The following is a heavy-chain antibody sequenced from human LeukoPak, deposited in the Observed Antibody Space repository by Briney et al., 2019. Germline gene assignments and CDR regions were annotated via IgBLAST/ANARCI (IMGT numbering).Heavy chain of an antibody. Sequence: PGGSLRLSCAASGFTFSSYAMSWVRQAPGKGLEWVSAISGSGGSTYYADSVKGRFTISRDNSKNTLYLQMNSLRAEDTAVYYCANRPVPWYSSAPWDGMDVWGQGTTVTVSS. CDR3: ANRPVPWYSSAPWDGMDV. J-gene: IGHJ6*02. CDR1: GFTFSSYA. CDR2: ISGSGGST. D-gene: IGHD6-19*01. V-gene: IGHV3-23*01.